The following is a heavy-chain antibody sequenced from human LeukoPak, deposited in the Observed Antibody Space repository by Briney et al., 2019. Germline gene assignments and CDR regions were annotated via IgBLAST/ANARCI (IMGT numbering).Heavy chain of an antibody. J-gene: IGHJ4*02. CDR3: ARVWAWGSGNYFDN. D-gene: IGHD7-27*01. Sequence: PGGSLILSCAASGFTFDAFGMTWVRQAPGKGLEWVSAIRGDAGSTGYADSVKGRFTISRDNAKNSLYLQMNSLRVGDTALYYCARVWAWGSGNYFDNWGQGTLVTVSS. CDR2: IRGDAGST. V-gene: IGHV3-20*04. CDR1: GFTFDAFG.